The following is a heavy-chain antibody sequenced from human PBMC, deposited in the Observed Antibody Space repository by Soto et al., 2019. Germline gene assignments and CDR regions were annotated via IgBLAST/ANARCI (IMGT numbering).Heavy chain of an antibody. V-gene: IGHV4-34*01. CDR2: INHSGST. CDR1: AGSGGSVSGYY. J-gene: IGHJ6*02. D-gene: IGHD3-22*01. CDR3: ARHNYDSSGYYQYYYGMDV. Sequence: PSETLALSCAVYAGSGGSVSGYYWSWIRQPPGKGLEWIGEINHSGSTNYNPSLKSRVTISVDTSKNQFSLKLSSVTAADTAVYYCARHNYDSSGYYQYYYGMDVWGQGTTVT.